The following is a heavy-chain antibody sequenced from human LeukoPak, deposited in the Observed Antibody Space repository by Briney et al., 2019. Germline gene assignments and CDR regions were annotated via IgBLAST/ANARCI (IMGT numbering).Heavy chain of an antibody. CDR3: ATIVGSTKVDD. J-gene: IGHJ4*02. CDR2: MYYSGST. V-gene: IGHV4-39*01. CDR1: GGSISGNSYF. Sequence: SETLSLTCTVSGGSISGNSYFWGWIRQPPGKGLEWMVSMYYSGSTYYNPSLKSRVTVSVDTSKNQFSLKLSSVTSTDTAVYYCATIVGSTKVDDWGQGTLVTVSS. D-gene: IGHD1-26*01.